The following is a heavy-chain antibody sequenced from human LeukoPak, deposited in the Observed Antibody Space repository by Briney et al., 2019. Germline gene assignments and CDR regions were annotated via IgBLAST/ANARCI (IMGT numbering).Heavy chain of an antibody. V-gene: IGHV1-2*02. CDR1: GYTFTGYY. Sequence: ASVKVSCKASGYTFTGYYMHWVRQAPGQGLEWMGWINPNSGGTNYAQKFQGRVTMTRDTSISTAYMELSRLRADDTAVYYCARVSRSPPSYYYEDWGQGTLVTVSS. CDR2: INPNSGGT. J-gene: IGHJ4*02. CDR3: ARVSRSPPSYYYED.